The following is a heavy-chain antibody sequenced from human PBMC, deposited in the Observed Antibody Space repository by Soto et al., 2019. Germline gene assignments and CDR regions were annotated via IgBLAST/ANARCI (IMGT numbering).Heavy chain of an antibody. CDR3: ARVGDGERSGYYYGMDV. CDR1: GFTFSSYS. J-gene: IGHJ6*02. V-gene: IGHV3-21*01. CDR2: ISSSSSYI. D-gene: IGHD3-16*01. Sequence: LRLSFAASGFTFSSYSMNWVRQAPGKGLEWVSSISSSSSYIYYADSVKGRFTISRDNAKNSLYLQMNSLRAEDTAVYYCARVGDGERSGYYYGMDVWGQGTTVTVSS.